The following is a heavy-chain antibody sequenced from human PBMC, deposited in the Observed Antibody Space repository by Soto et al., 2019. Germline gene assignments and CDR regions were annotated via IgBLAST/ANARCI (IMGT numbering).Heavy chain of an antibody. D-gene: IGHD2-8*01. CDR2: INHSGST. Sequence: SQTRSLTCAVYRGSLSGSYCRWIRQPPGKXMEWIGEINHSGSTNYNPSLKSRVTISVDTSKNQFSLKLSSVTAADTAVYYCARGRQRGVLMMYLQYYGMDVWDPGTMLAVS. V-gene: IGHV4-34*01. CDR1: RGSLSGSY. CDR3: ARGRQRGVLMMYLQYYGMDV. J-gene: IGHJ6*02.